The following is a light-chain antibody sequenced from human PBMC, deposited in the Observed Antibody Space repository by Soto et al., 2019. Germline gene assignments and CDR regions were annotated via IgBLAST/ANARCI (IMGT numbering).Light chain of an antibody. Sequence: QSALTQPRSVSGSPGQSVTIPCTGTTSDVGGYNYVSWHQQHPGKAPKLMIYDVSKRPSGVPDRFSGSKSGNTASLTISGLLAEDEAEYYCCSYAGTYSFVVFGGGTKLTVL. CDR1: TSDVGGYNY. CDR3: CSYAGTYSFVV. V-gene: IGLV2-11*01. J-gene: IGLJ2*01. CDR2: DVS.